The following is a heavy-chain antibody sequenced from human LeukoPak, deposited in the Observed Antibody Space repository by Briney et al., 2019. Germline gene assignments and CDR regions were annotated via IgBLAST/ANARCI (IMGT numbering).Heavy chain of an antibody. Sequence: PGGSLRLSCAASGFTVSSNYMSWVRQAPGKGLEWVSVIYSGGSTYYAGSVKGRFTISRDNSKNTLYLQMNSLRAEDTAVYYCARSPRIVGAAGAFDIWGQGTMVTVSS. D-gene: IGHD1-26*01. CDR1: GFTVSSNY. CDR2: IYSGGST. J-gene: IGHJ3*02. V-gene: IGHV3-66*01. CDR3: ARSPRIVGAAGAFDI.